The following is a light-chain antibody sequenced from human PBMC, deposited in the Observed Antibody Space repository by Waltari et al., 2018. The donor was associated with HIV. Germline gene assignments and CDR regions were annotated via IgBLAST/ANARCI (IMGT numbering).Light chain of an antibody. V-gene: IGLV3-21*01. CDR2: YNS. Sequence: SYVLTQPPSVSVAPGKTAYITCGGNNIGSKSVHWYQQKPGQAPLVVMYYNSGRPSGIPVRFSGSNSGNTATLIIDSVEAGDAAEYFCQVWDSSDHWVFGGGTKLTVL. J-gene: IGLJ3*02. CDR1: NIGSKS. CDR3: QVWDSSDHWV.